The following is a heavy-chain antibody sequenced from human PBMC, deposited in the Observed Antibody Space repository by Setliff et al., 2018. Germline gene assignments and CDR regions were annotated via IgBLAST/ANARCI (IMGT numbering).Heavy chain of an antibody. CDR1: GYPFIGYF. CDR3: ARVAYGLEYFQY. V-gene: IGHV1-2*02. D-gene: IGHD4-17*01. J-gene: IGHJ1*01. CDR2: INPKTGDT. Sequence: GASVKVSCKASGYPFIGYFMHWVRQAPGQGLEWMGWINPKTGDTLYAPKFQGRVTMTRDRSSNTAYMDLSRLTSSDTAVYYCARVAYGLEYFQYWGQGTLVTVSS.